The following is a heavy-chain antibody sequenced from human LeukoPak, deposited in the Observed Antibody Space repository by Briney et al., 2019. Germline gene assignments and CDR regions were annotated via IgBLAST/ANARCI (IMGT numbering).Heavy chain of an antibody. J-gene: IGHJ4*02. CDR2: ISGSGGST. CDR3: ATLDIVATIGDY. V-gene: IGHV3-23*01. CDR1: GFTFISYA. Sequence: GGSLRLSCAASGFTFISYAMSWVRQAPGKGLEWVSAISGSGGSTYYADSVKGRFTISRDNSKNTLYLQMNSLRAEDTAVYYCATLDIVATIGDYWGQGTLVTVSS. D-gene: IGHD5-12*01.